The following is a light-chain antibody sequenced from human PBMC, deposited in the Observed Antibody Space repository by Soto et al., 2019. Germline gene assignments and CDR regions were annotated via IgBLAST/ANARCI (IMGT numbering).Light chain of an antibody. CDR1: QSVSSSY. CDR3: QQYVSSPPMFT. V-gene: IGKV3-20*01. Sequence: EIVLTQSPGTLSLSPGERATLSCRASQSVSSSYLAWYQQKPGQAPRLLIFGASSRATVIPDMVSGSGSGADFTLTIRRLELEDIGAYNCQQYVSSPPMFTFGQGNKLEIK. J-gene: IGKJ2*01. CDR2: GAS.